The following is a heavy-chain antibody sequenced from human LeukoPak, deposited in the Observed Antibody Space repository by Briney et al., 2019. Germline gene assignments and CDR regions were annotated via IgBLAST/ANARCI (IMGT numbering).Heavy chain of an antibody. CDR2: INHSGST. Sequence: SETLSLTCAVYGGSFIGFHWNWIRQPPGKGLEWIGEINHSGSTNYNPSLKSRVTISVDTSKNQFSLKLSSVTAADTAVYYCARGPRGYGPIAVAGIKYFQHWGQGTLVTVSS. D-gene: IGHD6-19*01. CDR3: ARGPRGYGPIAVAGIKYFQH. V-gene: IGHV4-34*01. CDR1: GGSFIGFH. J-gene: IGHJ1*01.